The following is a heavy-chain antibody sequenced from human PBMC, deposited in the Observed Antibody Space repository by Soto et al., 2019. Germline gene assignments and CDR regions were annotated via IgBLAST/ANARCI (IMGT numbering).Heavy chain of an antibody. CDR2: ISWNSGSI. Sequence: QPGGSLRLSCAASGFTFDDYAMHWVRQAPGKGLEWVSGISWNSGSIGYADSVKGRFTISRDNAKKSLYLQMNSLRVEDTALYYCAKGWEMSVYYYGMDVWGQGTTVTVSS. D-gene: IGHD1-26*01. CDR3: AKGWEMSVYYYGMDV. J-gene: IGHJ6*02. V-gene: IGHV3-9*01. CDR1: GFTFDDYA.